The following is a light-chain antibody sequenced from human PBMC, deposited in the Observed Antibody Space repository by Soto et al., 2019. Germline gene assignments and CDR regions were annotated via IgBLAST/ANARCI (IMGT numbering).Light chain of an antibody. CDR3: QQSYITPYT. Sequence: DIQMTQSPSSLSVSVGARVTITCRASQNIAAYLNWYQQKPGRAPKLLIYDSSNLQGGVPSTFSGSGSGTDFTLTISSLQPEDFATYYCQQSYITPYTFGQGTKLEIK. CDR2: DSS. CDR1: QNIAAY. J-gene: IGKJ2*01. V-gene: IGKV1-39*01.